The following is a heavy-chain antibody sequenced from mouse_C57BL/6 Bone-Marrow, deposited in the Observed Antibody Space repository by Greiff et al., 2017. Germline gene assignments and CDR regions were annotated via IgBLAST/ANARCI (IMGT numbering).Heavy chain of an antibody. D-gene: IGHD1-1*01. V-gene: IGHV1-81*01. CDR1: GYTFTSYG. CDR2: IYPRSGNT. CDR3: ARGGIIYYYCSSLLYYYAMDY. J-gene: IGHJ4*01. Sequence: QVQLKQSGAELARPGASVKLSCKASGYTFTSYGISWVKQRTGQGLEWIGEIYPRSGNTYYNEKFKGKATLTADKSSSTAYMELRSLTSEDSAVYFCARGGIIYYYCSSLLYYYAMDYWGQGTSVTVSS.